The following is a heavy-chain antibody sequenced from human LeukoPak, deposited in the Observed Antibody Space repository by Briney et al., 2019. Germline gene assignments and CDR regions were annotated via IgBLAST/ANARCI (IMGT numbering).Heavy chain of an antibody. D-gene: IGHD2-2*01. Sequence: ASVKVSCKASGYTFTSYGISWVRQAPGQGLEWMGWISAYNGNTNYAQKLQGRVTMTTDTSTSTAYMELRSLRSDDTAVYYCAREGGGYCSSTSCLARLSGMDVWGKGTTVTVSS. CDR1: GYTFTSYG. V-gene: IGHV1-18*01. CDR3: AREGGGYCSSTSCLARLSGMDV. CDR2: ISAYNGNT. J-gene: IGHJ6*03.